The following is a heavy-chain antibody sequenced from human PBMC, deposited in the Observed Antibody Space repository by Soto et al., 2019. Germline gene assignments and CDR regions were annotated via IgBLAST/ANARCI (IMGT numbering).Heavy chain of an antibody. CDR2: IYSGGST. CDR3: AKGRKQLALSNKYYYYYMDV. Sequence: PGGSLRLSCAASGVTVSSNYMSWVRQAPGKGLEWVSVIYSGGSTYYADSVKGRFTISRHNSKNTLYLQMNSLRAEDTAVYYCAKGRKQLALSNKYYYYYMDVWGKGTTVTVSS. V-gene: IGHV3-53*04. J-gene: IGHJ6*03. CDR1: GVTVSSNY. D-gene: IGHD6-6*01.